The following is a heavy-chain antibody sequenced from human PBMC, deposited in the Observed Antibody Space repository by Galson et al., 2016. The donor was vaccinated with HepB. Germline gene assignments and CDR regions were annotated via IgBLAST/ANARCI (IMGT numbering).Heavy chain of an antibody. J-gene: IGHJ4*02. D-gene: IGHD1-1*01. CDR1: GYKFNMYG. V-gene: IGHV1-18*01. CDR2: ISVYNGNT. CDR3: ARASWVFPTTFDY. Sequence: SVKVSCKASGYKFNMYGITWVRQAPGQGLEWIGWISVYNGNTKYAQKLQGRVTMTTDTSTSTAYLELRSLRSDDTAVYYCARASWVFPTTFDYWGQGTQVTVSS.